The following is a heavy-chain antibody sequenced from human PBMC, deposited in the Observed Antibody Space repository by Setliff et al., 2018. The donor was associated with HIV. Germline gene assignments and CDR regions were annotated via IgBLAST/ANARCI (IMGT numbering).Heavy chain of an antibody. CDR2: ITPSGAT. CDR1: GGSVSGHY. V-gene: IGHV4-34*01. J-gene: IGHJ5*02. D-gene: IGHD5-18*01. Sequence: PSETLSLTCAVYGGSVSGHYWGWFRQPPGKGLEWIGEITPSGATNYLPSLKSRVTMSFDTSKNQFSLKMTSVTAADTALYYCSNWNTTIDEDAWGQGTLVTVSS. CDR3: SNWNTTIDEDA.